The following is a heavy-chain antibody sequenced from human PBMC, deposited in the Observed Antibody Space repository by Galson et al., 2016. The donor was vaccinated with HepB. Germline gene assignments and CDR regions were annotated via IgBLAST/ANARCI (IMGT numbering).Heavy chain of an antibody. CDR3: ARGYYDRSGFFDY. J-gene: IGHJ4*02. Sequence: TLSLTCAVSGGSINSGGYSWSWIRQPPGKGLEWIGYIYHSGTTYYNPSLQSRVTISIDRSKDQFSLKLSSVTAADTAVYYCARGYYDRSGFFDYWGQGTLVTVSS. V-gene: IGHV4-30-2*01. CDR2: IYHSGTT. CDR1: GGSINSGGYS. D-gene: IGHD3-22*01.